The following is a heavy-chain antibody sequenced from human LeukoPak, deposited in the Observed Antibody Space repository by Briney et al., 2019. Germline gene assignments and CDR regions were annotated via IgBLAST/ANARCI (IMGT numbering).Heavy chain of an antibody. CDR1: GGTFSSYT. CDR3: ARDWNIVVVTAMLAY. V-gene: IGHV1-69*04. D-gene: IGHD2-21*02. J-gene: IGHJ4*02. Sequence: SVKVSCKASGGTFSSYTISWVRQAPGQGLEWVGRIIPILGIANYAQKFQGRVTITADKSTSTAYMELSSLRSEDTAVYYCARDWNIVVVTAMLAYWGQGTLVTVSS. CDR2: IIPILGIA.